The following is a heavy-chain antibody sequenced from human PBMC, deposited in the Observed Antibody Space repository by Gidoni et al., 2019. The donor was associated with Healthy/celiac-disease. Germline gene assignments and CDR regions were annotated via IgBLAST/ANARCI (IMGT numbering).Heavy chain of an antibody. J-gene: IGHJ4*02. CDR3: ARDRDGYNLLKDY. Sequence: QVQLVQSGAEVKKPGASVKVSCKASGYTFTCYYLHWVRQAPGQGLEWMGWINPNSGGTNYAQKFQGRVTMTRDTSISTAYMELSRLRSDDTAVYYCARDRDGYNLLKDYWGQGTLVTVAS. CDR2: INPNSGGT. V-gene: IGHV1-2*02. D-gene: IGHD5-12*01. CDR1: GYTFTCYY.